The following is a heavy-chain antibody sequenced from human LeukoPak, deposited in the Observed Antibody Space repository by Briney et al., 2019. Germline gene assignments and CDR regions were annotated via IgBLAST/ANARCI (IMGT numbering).Heavy chain of an antibody. CDR3: ARDRRSYYDSSGYYSQRPFDY. Sequence: PGGSLRLSCAASGFTFSSYSMNWVRQAPGKGLEWVSSISSRSSYIYYADSVKGRFTISRDNAKNSLYLQMNSLRAEDTAVYYCARDRRSYYDSSGYYSQRPFDYWGQGTLVTVSS. CDR1: GFTFSSYS. D-gene: IGHD3-22*01. V-gene: IGHV3-21*01. J-gene: IGHJ4*02. CDR2: ISSRSSYI.